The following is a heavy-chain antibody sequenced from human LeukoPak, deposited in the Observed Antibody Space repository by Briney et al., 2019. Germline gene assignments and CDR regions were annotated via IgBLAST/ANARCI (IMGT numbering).Heavy chain of an antibody. D-gene: IGHD3-9*01. J-gene: IGHJ6*02. CDR1: GFTFSSYW. V-gene: IGHV3-7*01. CDR3: ARFLTGYYNRYYYYGMDV. CDR2: IKQDGSEK. Sequence: GGSLRLSCAASGFTFSSYWMSWVRQAPGKGLEWVANIKQDGSEKYYVDSVKGRFTISRDNAKNSLYLQMSSLRAEDTAVYYCARFLTGYYNRYYYYGMDVWGQGTTVTVSS.